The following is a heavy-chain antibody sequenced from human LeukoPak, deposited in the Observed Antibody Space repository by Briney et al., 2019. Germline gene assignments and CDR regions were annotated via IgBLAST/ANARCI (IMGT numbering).Heavy chain of an antibody. Sequence: SETLSLTCNVSGGSISSSSYYWGWIRQPPGKGLEWIGYVYSSGNTNYNPSLKTRVTISVDTSMNQFSLNLSSVTAADTAAYYCARLHGGKGQYYFDYWGQGTLVTVSS. D-gene: IGHD4-23*01. J-gene: IGHJ4*02. CDR2: VYSSGNT. CDR1: GGSISSSSYY. V-gene: IGHV4-61*05. CDR3: ARLHGGKGQYYFDY.